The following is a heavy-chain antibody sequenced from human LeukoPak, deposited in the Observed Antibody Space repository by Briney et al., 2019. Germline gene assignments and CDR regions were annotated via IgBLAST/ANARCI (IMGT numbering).Heavy chain of an antibody. J-gene: IGHJ5*02. D-gene: IGHD3/OR15-3a*01. CDR3: ARDRAANQDWVEFDP. CDR2: IRDSGEA. Sequence: SGGSLRLSCAVSGFRVSDYYMSWVRQAPGKGLEWVGLIRDSGEAFYADFARGRFAIYRDESENTLYLQMNSLRVEDTAVYFCARDRAANQDWVEFDPWGQGTPVIVSS. CDR1: GFRVSDYY. V-gene: IGHV3-66*03.